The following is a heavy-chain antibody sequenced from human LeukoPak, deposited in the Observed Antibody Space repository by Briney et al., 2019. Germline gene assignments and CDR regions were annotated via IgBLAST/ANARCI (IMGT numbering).Heavy chain of an antibody. Sequence: GASVKVSCKASGYTFTNYGVTWVRQAPGQGLEWVGWISPSNGNTNYAQRLQGRITMTTDTSTSTAYMELSSLRSEDTAVYYCARDRSRGMFGGVTTALDYWGQGTLVTVSS. D-gene: IGHD3-16*01. V-gene: IGHV1-18*01. CDR2: ISPSNGNT. J-gene: IGHJ4*02. CDR3: ARDRSRGMFGGVTTALDY. CDR1: GYTFTNYG.